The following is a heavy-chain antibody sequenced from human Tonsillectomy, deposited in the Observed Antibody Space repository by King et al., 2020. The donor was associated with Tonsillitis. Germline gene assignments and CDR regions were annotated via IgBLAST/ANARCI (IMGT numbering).Heavy chain of an antibody. J-gene: IGHJ3*02. V-gene: IGHV3-48*01. CDR3: ARIRSGYYSDAFDI. Sequence: VQLVESGGGLVQPGGSLRLSCAASGVTFSSYSMTWVRQAPGKGLEWVSYISGSGSSIYYADSVKGRFTISRDNAKNSLYLQMNSLRAEDTAVYYCARIRSGYYSDAFDIWGQGTMVTVSS. CDR1: GVTFSSYS. D-gene: IGHD3-22*01. CDR2: ISGSGSSI.